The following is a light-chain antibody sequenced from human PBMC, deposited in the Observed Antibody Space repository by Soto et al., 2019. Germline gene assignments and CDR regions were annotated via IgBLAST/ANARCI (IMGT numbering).Light chain of an antibody. CDR3: QQCGSSPWT. J-gene: IGKJ1*01. CDR2: GVS. Sequence: EIVLTQSPGTLSLSPGEGATLACRASQTISSNFFAWYQQKPGQPPRLLIYGVSIRATGIPDRFSGSGSGTDFTLTISRLEPEDFAVYYCQQCGSSPWTFGQGTTVEIK. CDR1: QTISSNF. V-gene: IGKV3-20*01.